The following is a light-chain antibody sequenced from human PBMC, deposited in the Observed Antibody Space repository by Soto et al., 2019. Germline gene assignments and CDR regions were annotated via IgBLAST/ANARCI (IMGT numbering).Light chain of an antibody. CDR2: DVS. CDR3: QHSGGSLSLT. Sequence: EIVLTQSPGTLSLSPAERATLSCRTSQTSYNNHLAWYQQMPGQAPRLLIYDVSRRATGIPDRFSGSGSGTDFTLIIRSLGPEDFALYYCQHSGGSLSLTFGGGTKVEIK. CDR1: QTSYNNH. J-gene: IGKJ4*01. V-gene: IGKV3-20*01.